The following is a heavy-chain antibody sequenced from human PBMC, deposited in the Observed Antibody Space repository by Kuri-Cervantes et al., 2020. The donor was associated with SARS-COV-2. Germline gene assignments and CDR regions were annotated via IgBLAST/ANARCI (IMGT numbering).Heavy chain of an antibody. CDR2: INSDGSST. V-gene: IGHV3-74*01. CDR3: VRDGDHWNFDY. D-gene: IGHD1-1*01. CDR1: GFTFSSYW. J-gene: IGHJ4*02. Sequence: GKSLKISCAASGFTFSSYWMHWVRQAPGKGLVWVSRINSDGSSTSYADSVKGRFTISRDNAKNMLSLQMNSLRAEDTAVYYCVRDGDHWNFDYWGQGTLVTVSS.